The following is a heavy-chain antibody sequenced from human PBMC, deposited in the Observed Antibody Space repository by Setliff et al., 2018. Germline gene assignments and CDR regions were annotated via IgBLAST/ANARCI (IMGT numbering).Heavy chain of an antibody. V-gene: IGHV3-74*01. Sequence: HPGGSLRLSCAVYGFTFNKYWMYWVRQAPGKGLEWVSRINGDATIANYADSVKGRFTISRDNARNALYLQMISLRGEDTAVYYCARDGHNVYYFDYWGLGTLVTVSS. J-gene: IGHJ4*02. D-gene: IGHD1-1*01. CDR3: ARDGHNVYYFDY. CDR1: GFTFNKYW. CDR2: INGDATIA.